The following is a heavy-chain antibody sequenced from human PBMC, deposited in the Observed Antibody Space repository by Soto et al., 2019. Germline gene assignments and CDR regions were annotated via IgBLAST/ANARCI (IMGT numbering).Heavy chain of an antibody. D-gene: IGHD2-2*01. V-gene: IGHV2-5*02. CDR1: GFSLSSIGVG. J-gene: IGHJ3*01. CDR2: LYWDDDK. CDR3: AHTIVVVPTAHDAFDV. Sequence: QITLKESGPTLVKPTQTLTLTCTFSGFSLSSIGVGVGWIRQPPGNALEWLGILYWDDDKHYSPSLKSRISIAKDTSKDQVVLTLTNMDPVDTATYYCAHTIVVVPTAHDAFDVWGQGTMVTVSS.